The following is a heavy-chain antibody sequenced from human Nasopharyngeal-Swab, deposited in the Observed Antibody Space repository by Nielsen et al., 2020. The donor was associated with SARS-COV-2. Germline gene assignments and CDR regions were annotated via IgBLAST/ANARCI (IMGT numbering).Heavy chain of an antibody. V-gene: IGHV3-21*01. CDR1: GFTFSVYT. CDR3: ASHVSSSTAGYYYYYMDV. J-gene: IGHJ6*03. CDR2: ISSTGSFI. D-gene: IGHD6-6*01. Sequence: GGSLRLSCAAAGFTFSVYTLNWVRQAPGKGLEWVSSISSTGSFIYYADSAKGRFTISRDNAKNSLYLQMNSLRAEDTAVYYCASHVSSSTAGYYYYYMDVWGNGTTVTVSS.